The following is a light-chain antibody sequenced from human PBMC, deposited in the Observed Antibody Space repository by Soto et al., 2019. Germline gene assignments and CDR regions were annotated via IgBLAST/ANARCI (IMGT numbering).Light chain of an antibody. V-gene: IGKV1-5*01. J-gene: IGKJ3*01. Sequence: DIQMTQSPSTLSASVGDRVTITCRASQSISSWLAWYQQKPGKAPKLLIYDASSLESGVPSRFSGSGSGTEFTLTISSLQPDDFATYYCQHLNNYPPFTFGPGTKVD. CDR1: QSISSW. CDR2: DAS. CDR3: QHLNNYPPFT.